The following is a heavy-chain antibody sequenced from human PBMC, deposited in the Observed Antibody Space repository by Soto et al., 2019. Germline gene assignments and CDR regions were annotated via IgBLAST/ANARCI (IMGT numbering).Heavy chain of an antibody. CDR1: SGSFSGYY. Sequence: SETMSLTGAGFSGSFSGYYWSRIRQPPGKGLEWIGEINHSGVTNYKPSLKRRVTLSVDTSKNQFSLQLKSVTAADTALYYCARFSGSYYYAIDVWGQGATVT. CDR2: INHSGVT. CDR3: ARFSGSYYYAIDV. V-gene: IGHV4-34*01. J-gene: IGHJ6*02. D-gene: IGHD6-19*01.